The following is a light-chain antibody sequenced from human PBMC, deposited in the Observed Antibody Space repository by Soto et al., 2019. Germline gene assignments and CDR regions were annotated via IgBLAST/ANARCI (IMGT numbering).Light chain of an antibody. CDR3: QQRTSWPT. J-gene: IGKJ4*01. CDR2: DVS. V-gene: IGKV3-11*01. Sequence: EIVLTQSPATLSLSPGDRATLSCRAGQSVTSSLAWFQQKPGQAPRLLIYDVSRRATAIPARFSGSGSGTYFTLTSSSLEPEDFAVYYCQQRTSWPTFGGGTKVEIK. CDR1: QSVTSS.